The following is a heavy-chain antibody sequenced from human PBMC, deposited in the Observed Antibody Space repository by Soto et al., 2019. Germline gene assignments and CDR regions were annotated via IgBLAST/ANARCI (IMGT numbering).Heavy chain of an antibody. D-gene: IGHD5-12*01. Sequence: ASVKVSCKASGYTFTSYGISWVRQAPGQGLEWMGWISAYHGNTNYAQKLQGRVTMTTDTSTSTAYMELRSLRSDDTAVYYCARVGGGYVQGLYFDYWGQGTLVTVSS. J-gene: IGHJ4*02. V-gene: IGHV1-18*01. CDR2: ISAYHGNT. CDR3: ARVGGGYVQGLYFDY. CDR1: GYTFTSYG.